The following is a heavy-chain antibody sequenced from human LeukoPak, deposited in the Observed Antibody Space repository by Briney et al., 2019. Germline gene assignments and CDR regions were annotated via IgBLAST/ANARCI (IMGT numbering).Heavy chain of an antibody. J-gene: IGHJ4*02. CDR2: IYSGGST. V-gene: IGHV3-66*02. Sequence: GGSLRLSCAASGFTVSSNYMSWVRQAPGKGLEWVSVIYSGGSTYYADSVKGRFTISRDNSKNTLYLQMNSLRAEDTAVYFCARDRGGGYDFWSGYYTFHYWGQGTLVTVSS. D-gene: IGHD3-3*01. CDR1: GFTVSSNY. CDR3: ARDRGGGYDFWSGYYTFHY.